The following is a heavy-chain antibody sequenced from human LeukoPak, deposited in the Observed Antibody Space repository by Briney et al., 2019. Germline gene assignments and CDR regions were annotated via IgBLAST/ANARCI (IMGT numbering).Heavy chain of an antibody. CDR3: ARTRSSWCYY. Sequence: SETLSLTCTVSGGSISSGGYYWSWIRQHPGKGLEWIGYIYYSGSTYYNSSLKSRVTISVDTSKNQFSLKLSSVTAADTAVYYCARTRSSWCYYWGQGTLVTVSS. D-gene: IGHD6-13*01. CDR2: IYYSGST. CDR1: GGSISSGGYY. J-gene: IGHJ4*02. V-gene: IGHV4-31*03.